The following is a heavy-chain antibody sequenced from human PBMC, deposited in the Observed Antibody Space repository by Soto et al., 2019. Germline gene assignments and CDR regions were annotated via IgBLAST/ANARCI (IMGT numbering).Heavy chain of an antibody. Sequence: QVQLVQSGAEVKKPGSSVKVSCKASGGTFSSYTISWVRQVPGQGLEWMGRIIPILGIANYAQKFQGRVTITADKSTSTAYMELSSLRSEDTAVYYCARGHYGDYGWCYFDYWGQGTLVTVSS. J-gene: IGHJ4*02. CDR2: IIPILGIA. CDR1: GGTFSSYT. D-gene: IGHD4-17*01. CDR3: ARGHYGDYGWCYFDY. V-gene: IGHV1-69*02.